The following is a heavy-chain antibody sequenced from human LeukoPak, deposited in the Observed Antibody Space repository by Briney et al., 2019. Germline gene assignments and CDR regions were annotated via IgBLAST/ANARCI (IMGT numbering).Heavy chain of an antibody. CDR1: GFTFTSYS. J-gene: IGHJ4*02. CDR2: ISGGGGST. D-gene: IGHD1-26*01. Sequence: GGSLRLSCAASGFTFTSYSMNWVRQAPGKGLEWVSTISGGGGSTYYADSVKGRFTISRDNSKNTLYLQVNSLRAEDTAVYYCAKGGKWDVTPFDYWGQGTLVTDSS. CDR3: AKGGKWDVTPFDY. V-gene: IGHV3-23*01.